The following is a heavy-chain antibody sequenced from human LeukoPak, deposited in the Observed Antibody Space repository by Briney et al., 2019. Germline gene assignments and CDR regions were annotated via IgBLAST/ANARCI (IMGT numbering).Heavy chain of an antibody. D-gene: IGHD3-22*01. CDR1: GFTFSDYY. Sequence: GGSLRLSCAASGFTFSDYYMSWVRQAPGKGLEWVAVIWYDGSNKYYADSVKGRFTISRDNSKNTLYLQMNSLRAEDTAVYYCARDGNGYYDSSGSPDYWGQGTLVTVSS. J-gene: IGHJ4*02. CDR2: IWYDGSNK. V-gene: IGHV3-33*08. CDR3: ARDGNGYYDSSGSPDY.